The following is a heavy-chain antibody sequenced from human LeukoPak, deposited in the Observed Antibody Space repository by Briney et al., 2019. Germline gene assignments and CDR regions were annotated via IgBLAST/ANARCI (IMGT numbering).Heavy chain of an antibody. CDR2: ISYDGSNK. J-gene: IGHJ4*02. Sequence: GGSLRLSCLASGFTFNNYAMHWVRQAPGKGLEWVAVISYDGSNKYYADSVKGRFTISRDNSKNTLYLQMNSLRAEDTAVYYCAKLPSLTTVTTWDYWGQGTLVTVSP. CDR1: GFTFNNYA. V-gene: IGHV3-30*18. D-gene: IGHD4-11*01. CDR3: AKLPSLTTVTTWDY.